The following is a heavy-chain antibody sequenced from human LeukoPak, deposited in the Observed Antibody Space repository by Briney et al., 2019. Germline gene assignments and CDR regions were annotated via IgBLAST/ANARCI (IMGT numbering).Heavy chain of an antibody. V-gene: IGHV4-39*01. J-gene: IGHJ5*02. D-gene: IGHD3-9*01. CDR2: IYYSGRT. Sequence: SETLSLTCTVSGGSISSSSYYWGWIRHPPGKGLEWIGSIYYSGRTYYNPSLKSRVTISVDTSKNQFSLKLSSVTAADTAVYYCARLPYYDILTGYRYWFDPWGQGTLVTVSS. CDR3: ARLPYYDILTGYRYWFDP. CDR1: GGSISSSSYY.